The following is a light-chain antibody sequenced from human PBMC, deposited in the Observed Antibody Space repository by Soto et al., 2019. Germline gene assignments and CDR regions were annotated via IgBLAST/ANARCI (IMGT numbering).Light chain of an antibody. V-gene: IGKV1-13*02. J-gene: IGKJ4*01. Sequence: AIQLTQSPSSLSASVGDRVTITCRASQGISSALAWYQQKPGKAPKLLIYDASSLESGVPSRFSGSGSGTDFTLLISSLQPEDFATYYCQQFNSYPALTFGGGTKVEIK. CDR3: QQFNSYPALT. CDR1: QGISSA. CDR2: DAS.